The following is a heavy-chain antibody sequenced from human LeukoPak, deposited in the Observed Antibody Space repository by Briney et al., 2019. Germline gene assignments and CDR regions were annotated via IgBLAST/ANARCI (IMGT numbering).Heavy chain of an antibody. D-gene: IGHD2-15*01. V-gene: IGHV4-39*07. CDR1: GGSISSSSYY. J-gene: IGHJ5*02. Sequence: SETLSLTCTVSGGSISSSSYYWGWIRQPPGKGLEWIGSIYYSGNTYYNPSLKSRVTISVDTSKNQFSLKLSSVTAADTAAYYCARVVGSNWFDPWGQGTLVTVSS. CDR3: ARVVGSNWFDP. CDR2: IYYSGNT.